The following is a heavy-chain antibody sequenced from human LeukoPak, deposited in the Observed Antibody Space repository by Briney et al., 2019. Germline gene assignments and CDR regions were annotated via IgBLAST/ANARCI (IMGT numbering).Heavy chain of an antibody. CDR3: ARGPNKSDGGNSGSAWFDP. D-gene: IGHD4-23*01. Sequence: GASVKVSCKTSGYTFTSYDINWVRQATGQGLEWMGWMNPNSGNTGYAQKFQSRVTMTRNTSISTAYMELSSLRSEDTAVYYCARGPNKSDGGNSGSAWFDPWGQGTLVTVSS. CDR2: MNPNSGNT. J-gene: IGHJ5*02. CDR1: GYTFTSYD. V-gene: IGHV1-8*01.